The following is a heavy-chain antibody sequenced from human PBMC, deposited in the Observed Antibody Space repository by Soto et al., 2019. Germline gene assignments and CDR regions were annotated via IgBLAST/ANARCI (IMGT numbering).Heavy chain of an antibody. CDR2: ISGSGGST. J-gene: IGHJ4*02. D-gene: IGHD6-19*01. Sequence: GGSLRLSCAASGFTFSSYAMSWVRQAPGKGLEWVSAISGSGGSTYYADSVKGRFTISRDNSKNTLYLQMNSLRAEDTAVYYCAKCSDGPHLHSSGWYYFDYWGQGTLVTVSS. V-gene: IGHV3-23*01. CDR3: AKCSDGPHLHSSGWYYFDY. CDR1: GFTFSSYA.